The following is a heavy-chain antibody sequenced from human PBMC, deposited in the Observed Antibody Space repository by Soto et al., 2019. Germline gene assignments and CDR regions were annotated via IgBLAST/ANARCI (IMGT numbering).Heavy chain of an antibody. J-gene: IGHJ4*02. V-gene: IGHV3-33*01. D-gene: IGHD6-13*01. CDR1: GFTFSSYG. CDR3: ARDLFGPYVEAAAAMVDY. Sequence: QAQLVESGGGVVQPGRSLRLSCAASGFTFSSYGMHWVRQAPGKGLEWVAVIWYDGSNKYYADSVKGRFTISRDNSKNTLYLQMNSLRAEDTAVYYCARDLFGPYVEAAAAMVDYWGQGTLVTVSS. CDR2: IWYDGSNK.